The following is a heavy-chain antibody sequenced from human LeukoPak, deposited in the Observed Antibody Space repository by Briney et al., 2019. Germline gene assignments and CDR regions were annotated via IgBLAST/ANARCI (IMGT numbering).Heavy chain of an antibody. V-gene: IGHV3-30-3*01. D-gene: IGHD1-1*01. Sequence: GGSLRLSCAASEFTFSSYAMHWVRQAPGKGLEWVAVISYDGSNKYYADSVKGQFTISRDNSKNTLYLQMNSLRAEDTAVYYCARDGPGGGMDVWGQGTTVTVSS. J-gene: IGHJ6*02. CDR1: EFTFSSYA. CDR3: ARDGPGGGMDV. CDR2: ISYDGSNK.